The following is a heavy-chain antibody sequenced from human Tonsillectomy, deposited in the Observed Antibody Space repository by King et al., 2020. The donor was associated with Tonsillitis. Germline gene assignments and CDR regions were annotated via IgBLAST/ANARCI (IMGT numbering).Heavy chain of an antibody. Sequence: VQLVESGGGLVQPRGSLKLSCAASGFTFSGSAMHWVRQASGKGLEGVGRIRSKANSYATAYAASVKGRFTISRDDSKNTAYLQMNSLKTEDTAVYYCTSGGGDYDYWGQGTLVTVSS. CDR2: IRSKANSYAT. CDR1: GFTFSGSA. CDR3: TSGGGDYDY. J-gene: IGHJ4*02. V-gene: IGHV3-73*02. D-gene: IGHD3-16*01.